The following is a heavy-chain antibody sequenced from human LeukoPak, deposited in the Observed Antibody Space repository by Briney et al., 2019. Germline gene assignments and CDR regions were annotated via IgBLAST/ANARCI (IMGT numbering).Heavy chain of an antibody. CDR2: IIPIFGTA. CDR1: GGTFSSYA. D-gene: IGHD2-2*01. CDR3: ARDGGPYCSSTSCYGFDP. Sequence: ASVKVSCKASGGTFSSYAISWVRQAPGQGLEWMGGIIPIFGTANYAQKFQGRVTITTDESTSTAYMELSSLRSEDTAVYYCARDGGPYCSSTSCYGFDPWGQGTLVTVSS. J-gene: IGHJ5*02. V-gene: IGHV1-69*05.